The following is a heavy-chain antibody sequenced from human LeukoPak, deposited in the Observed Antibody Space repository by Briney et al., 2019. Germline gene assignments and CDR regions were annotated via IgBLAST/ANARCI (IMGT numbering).Heavy chain of an antibody. CDR3: ARHPPGYSYGPEFDY. J-gene: IGHJ4*02. V-gene: IGHV4-34*01. CDR2: INRSGST. D-gene: IGHD5-18*01. Sequence: PSETLSLTCAVYGGSFSGYYWSWIRQPPGKGLEWIGEINRSGSTNYNPSLKSRVTISVDTSKNQFSLKLSSVTAADTAVYYCARHPPGYSYGPEFDYWGQGTLVTVSS. CDR1: GGSFSGYY.